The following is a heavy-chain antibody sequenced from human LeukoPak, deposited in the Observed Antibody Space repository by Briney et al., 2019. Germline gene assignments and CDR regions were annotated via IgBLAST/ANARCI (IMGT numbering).Heavy chain of an antibody. Sequence: ASVKVSCKASGYTFTSHDINWVRQATGQGLEWMGWMNPNSGNTGYAQKFQGRVTITRDTSISTAYMELSSLTSEDTAVSYCARGLGDLATNWFDPWGQGTLVTVSS. V-gene: IGHV1-8*03. D-gene: IGHD3-16*01. CDR1: GYTFTSHD. CDR2: MNPNSGNT. CDR3: ARGLGDLATNWFDP. J-gene: IGHJ5*02.